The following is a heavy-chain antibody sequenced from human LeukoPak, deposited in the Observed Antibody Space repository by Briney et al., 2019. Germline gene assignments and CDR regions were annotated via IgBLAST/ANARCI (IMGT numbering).Heavy chain of an antibody. J-gene: IGHJ4*02. CDR3: ARGDDYVWGSYRYPPLPTKTSAHFDY. V-gene: IGHV4-34*01. CDR2: INHSGST. D-gene: IGHD3-16*02. Sequence: SETLSLTCAVDGGSFSGYYWSWIRQPPGKGLEWIGEINHSGSTNYNPSLESRVTISVDTSKNQFSLKLSSVTAADTAVYYCARGDDYVWGSYRYPPLPTKTSAHFDYWGQGTLVTVSS. CDR1: GGSFSGYY.